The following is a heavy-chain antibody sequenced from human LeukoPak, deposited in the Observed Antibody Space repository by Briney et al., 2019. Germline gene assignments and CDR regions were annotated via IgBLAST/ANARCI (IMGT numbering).Heavy chain of an antibody. CDR3: VRDRAVSPFPPDAFDM. CDR1: GFAFSNYW. CDR2: INSDGRST. J-gene: IGHJ3*02. V-gene: IGHV3-74*01. Sequence: GGSLRLSCAASGFAFSNYWMHWVRQAPGKGLVSVSRINSDGRSTKYSDSVKGRFNISRDNAKNTLYLQMNSLRAEDTAVYYCVRDRAVSPFPPDAFDMWGQGTMVTVAS. D-gene: IGHD4-17*01.